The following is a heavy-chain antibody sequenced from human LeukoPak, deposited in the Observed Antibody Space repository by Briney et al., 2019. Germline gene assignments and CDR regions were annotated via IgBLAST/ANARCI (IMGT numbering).Heavy chain of an antibody. V-gene: IGHV3-23*01. CDR2: ISGSGGST. J-gene: IGHJ4*02. Sequence: GGSLRLSCAASGFTFSSYAMSWVRQAPGKGLEGVSAISGSGGSTYYADYVKGRFTISRDNSKNTLYMQMNSLRAEDTAVYYCAKGIYSNRIGYFDYWGQGTLVTVSS. CDR3: AKGIYSNRIGYFDY. CDR1: GFTFSSYA. D-gene: IGHD4-11*01.